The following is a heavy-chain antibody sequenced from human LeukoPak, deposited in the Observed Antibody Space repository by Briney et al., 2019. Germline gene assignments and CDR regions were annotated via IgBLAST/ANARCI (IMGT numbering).Heavy chain of an antibody. CDR2: NSGSGGST. D-gene: IGHD4-11*01. Sequence: SGGSLRLSCAASGFTFSSYVMSWVRQAPGKGLEWVSANSGSGGSTYYADSVKGRFTISRDNSKNTLYLQMNSLRAEDTAVYYCAINTVTTPFDYWGQGTLVTVSS. V-gene: IGHV3-23*01. CDR1: GFTFSSYV. CDR3: AINTVTTPFDY. J-gene: IGHJ4*02.